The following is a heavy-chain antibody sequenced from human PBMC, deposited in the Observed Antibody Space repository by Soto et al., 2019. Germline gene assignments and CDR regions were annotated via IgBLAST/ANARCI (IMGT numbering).Heavy chain of an antibody. J-gene: IGHJ6*03. CDR2: MNHRGST. CDR3: AGGVQLTVNSYYYYHDV. Sequence: QVQLQQWGAGLLKPSETLSLTCAVYGGSFSGYYWSWIRQPPGKGLEWIGEMNHRGSTDYNTSLMTRVTLAVHTYKHQFSVKLISVTAADTAVYYCAGGVQLTVNSYYYYHDVWGKGTTVTVSS. V-gene: IGHV4-34*01. D-gene: IGHD4-17*01. CDR1: GGSFSGYY.